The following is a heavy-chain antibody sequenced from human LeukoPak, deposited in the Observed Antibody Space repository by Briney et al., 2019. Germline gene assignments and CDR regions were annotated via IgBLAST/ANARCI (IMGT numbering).Heavy chain of an antibody. CDR2: IYPAVSDT. Sequence: GESLKISCKDSPYYFINFWIGWVRQMPGKGLEWMGIIYPAVSDTRYNPSFQGHVTISADRSASTAYLQWHSLKASDTAIYYCARGINDEYFQSWGQGTLVTVSS. J-gene: IGHJ1*01. D-gene: IGHD2/OR15-2a*01. V-gene: IGHV5-51*01. CDR3: ARGINDEYFQS. CDR1: PYYFINFW.